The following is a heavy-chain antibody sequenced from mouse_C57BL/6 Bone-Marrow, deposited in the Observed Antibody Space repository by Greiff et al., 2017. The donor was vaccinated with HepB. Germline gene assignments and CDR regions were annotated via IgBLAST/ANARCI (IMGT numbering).Heavy chain of an antibody. Sequence: EVKLQQSGAELVRPGASVKLFCTASGFNIKDYYMHWVKQRPEQGLEWIGRIDPEDGDTEYAPKFQGKATMTADTSSNTAYLQLSSLTSEDTAVYYCTPYYYGVDYWGQGTTLTVSS. D-gene: IGHD1-1*01. CDR2: IDPEDGDT. J-gene: IGHJ2*01. V-gene: IGHV14-1*01. CDR1: GFNIKDYY. CDR3: TPYYYGVDY.